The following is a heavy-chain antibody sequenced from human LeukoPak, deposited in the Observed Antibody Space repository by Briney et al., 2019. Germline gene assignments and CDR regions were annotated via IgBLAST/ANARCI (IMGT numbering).Heavy chain of an antibody. D-gene: IGHD3-22*01. J-gene: IGHJ4*02. Sequence: ASVNVSCKASGYTFTIYGISWVRQAPGQGLEWMGWISAYNGNTNYAQKLQGRVTMTTDTSTSTAYMELRSLRSDDTAVYYCARISNYYDSSGYYAYWGQGTLVTVSS. CDR2: ISAYNGNT. CDR3: ARISNYYDSSGYYAY. CDR1: GYTFTIYG. V-gene: IGHV1-18*01.